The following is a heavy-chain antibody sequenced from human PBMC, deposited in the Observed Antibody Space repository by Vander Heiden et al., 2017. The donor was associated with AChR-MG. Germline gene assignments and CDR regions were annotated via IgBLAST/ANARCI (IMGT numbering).Heavy chain of an antibody. CDR1: GSTCTGYY. Sequence: QVQLLQLGAAVKKPGPSRKVSCTSSGSTCTGYYIHWGRQAPGQGLEWMGWINPDNGGTNDAQKFQGRVTMTRDTSISTAYMELSRLRSDDTAVYYCARGIQLWYAVDYWGQGTLVTVSS. CDR2: INPDNGGT. D-gene: IGHD5-18*01. CDR3: ARGIQLWYAVDY. V-gene: IGHV1-2*02. J-gene: IGHJ4*02.